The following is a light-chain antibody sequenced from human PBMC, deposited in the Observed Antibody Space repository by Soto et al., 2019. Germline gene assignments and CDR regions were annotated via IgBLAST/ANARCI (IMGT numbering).Light chain of an antibody. CDR1: SSDVGGYNY. Sequence: QSALTQPASVSVSPGQSITISCTGTSSDVGGYNYVSCYQQHPGKAPKLMIYDVSNRPSGVSNRFSGSKSGNTASLTISGLQAEDEADYYCSSYTSSSTLEGYVFGTGTKLTVL. CDR2: DVS. CDR3: SSYTSSSTLEGYV. V-gene: IGLV2-14*01. J-gene: IGLJ1*01.